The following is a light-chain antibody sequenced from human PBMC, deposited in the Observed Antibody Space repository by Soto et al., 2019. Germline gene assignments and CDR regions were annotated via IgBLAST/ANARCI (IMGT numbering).Light chain of an antibody. CDR2: GAS. Sequence: EVVMTQSPATLSVSPGARAPLSCRASHSVSSSLAWYQQNPGQAPRLLISGASSRATGIPDRFSGSGSGTDFTLTISRLEPEDFAVYYCQQYGSSPLWTFGQGTKVDIK. J-gene: IGKJ1*01. CDR3: QQYGSSPLWT. V-gene: IGKV3-20*01. CDR1: HSVSSS.